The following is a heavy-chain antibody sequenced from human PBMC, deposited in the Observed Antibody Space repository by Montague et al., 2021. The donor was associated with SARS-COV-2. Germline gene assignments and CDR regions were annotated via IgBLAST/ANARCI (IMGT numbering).Heavy chain of an antibody. V-gene: IGHV2-5*02. CDR1: GFSLSTSGVG. D-gene: IGHD6-13*01. Sequence: PALVKPTQTLTLTCTFSGFSLSTSGVGVGWIRQPPGKALEWLALIYWDDDKRYSPSLKSRLTITKDTSKNQVVLTMTNMDPVDTATYYCAHRPSIAAAGTFRLDPWGQGTLVTVSS. CDR2: IYWDDDK. J-gene: IGHJ5*02. CDR3: AHRPSIAAAGTFRLDP.